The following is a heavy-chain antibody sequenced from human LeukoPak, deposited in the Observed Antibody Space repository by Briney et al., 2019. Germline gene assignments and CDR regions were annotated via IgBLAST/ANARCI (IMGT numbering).Heavy chain of an antibody. Sequence: SETLSLTCAVYGESFSGYYWSWICQPPGKGLEWIGEINHSGSTNYNPSLKSRVTISVDTSKNQFSLKLSSVTAADTAVYYCASGRGSWLYNWFDPWGQGTLVTVSS. D-gene: IGHD6-13*01. CDR2: INHSGST. V-gene: IGHV4-34*01. J-gene: IGHJ5*02. CDR3: ASGRGSWLYNWFDP. CDR1: GESFSGYY.